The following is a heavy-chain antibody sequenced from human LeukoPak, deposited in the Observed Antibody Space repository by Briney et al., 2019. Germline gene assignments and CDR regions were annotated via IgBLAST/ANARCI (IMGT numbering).Heavy chain of an antibody. CDR2: IYHSGST. Sequence: SGTLSLTCAVSGGSISSSNWWSWVRQPPGKGLEWIGEIYHSGSTNYNPSLKSRVTISVDKSKNQFSLKLSSVTAADTAVYYWAGSNHYVFGGVYYWVPPYGRDVGGQGTRVPV. V-gene: IGHV4-4*02. J-gene: IGHJ6*02. D-gene: IGHD3-3*01. CDR1: GGSISSSNW. CDR3: AGSNHYVFGGVYYWVPPYGRDV.